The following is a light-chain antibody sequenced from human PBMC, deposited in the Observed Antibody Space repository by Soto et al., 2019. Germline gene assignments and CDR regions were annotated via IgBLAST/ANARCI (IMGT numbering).Light chain of an antibody. CDR2: GAS. V-gene: IGKV3-15*01. CDR3: QQYNNWPPFT. Sequence: EIVMTQSPATLSVSPGARATLSCRASQSVSSNLAWYQQKPGQAPRLLIYGASTRATGIPARFSGSGSGTEFTLTISSLQSEDVAVYYCQQYNNWPPFTFGQGTKVEIK. J-gene: IGKJ1*01. CDR1: QSVSSN.